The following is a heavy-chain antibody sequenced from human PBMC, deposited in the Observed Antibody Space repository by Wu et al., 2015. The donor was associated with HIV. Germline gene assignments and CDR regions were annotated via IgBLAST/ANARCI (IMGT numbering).Heavy chain of an antibody. J-gene: IGHJ4*02. CDR2: IAYNGNT. D-gene: IGHD3-22*01. CDR1: GYTFTSYG. Sequence: QVQLVQSGAEVKKPGASVKVSCKASGYTFTSYGXSWVRQAPGQGLEWMGWIAYNGNTYYAQKLQGRVTMTSDTSTSTAYMEVRSLKSDDTAVYYCARVGDYYDSSGYYQGLDYWGQGTLVTVSS. CDR3: ARVGDYYDSSGYYQGLDY. V-gene: IGHV1-18*01.